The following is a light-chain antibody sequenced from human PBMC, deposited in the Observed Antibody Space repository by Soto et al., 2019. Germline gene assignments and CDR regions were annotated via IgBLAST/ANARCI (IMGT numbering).Light chain of an antibody. J-gene: IGLJ1*01. V-gene: IGLV2-14*03. Sequence: QSALTQPASVSGSPGQSITISCTGSSSDVGAYNRVSWYQQHPGKAPKLIIYGVSNRPSGISARFSGSKSGSTASLTISALQPEDEAAYYCNSYTTTATYVFGTGTKLTVL. CDR1: SSDVGAYNR. CDR2: GVS. CDR3: NSYTTTATYV.